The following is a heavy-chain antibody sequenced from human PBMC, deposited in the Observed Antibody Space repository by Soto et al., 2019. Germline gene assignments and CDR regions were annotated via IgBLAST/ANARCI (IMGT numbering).Heavy chain of an antibody. Sequence: GGSLRLSCAASGFTFSSYGMHWVRQAPGKGLEWVAVISYDGSNKYYADSVKGRFTISRDNSKNTLYLQMNSLRAEDTAVYYCAKNYDFWSGYFSWGQGTLVTVSS. V-gene: IGHV3-30*18. CDR3: AKNYDFWSGYFS. D-gene: IGHD3-3*01. CDR2: ISYDGSNK. CDR1: GFTFSSYG. J-gene: IGHJ5*02.